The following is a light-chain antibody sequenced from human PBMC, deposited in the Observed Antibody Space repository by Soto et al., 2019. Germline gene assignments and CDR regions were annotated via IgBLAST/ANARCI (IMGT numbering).Light chain of an antibody. CDR3: QQYDNWYT. J-gene: IGKJ2*01. CDR2: GAS. Sequence: EIVMTQSPATLSVSPGERATLSCRASQSVSSNLAWYQQKPGQAPSLLIYGASTRATGIPARFSGSGSGTEFTLTISSVQSEDFAVYYCQQYDNWYTFGQGTKLEIK. CDR1: QSVSSN. V-gene: IGKV3-15*01.